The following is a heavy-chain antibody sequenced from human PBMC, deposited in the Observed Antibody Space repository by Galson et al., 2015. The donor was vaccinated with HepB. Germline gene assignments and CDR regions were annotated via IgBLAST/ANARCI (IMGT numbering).Heavy chain of an antibody. Sequence: SLRLSCAASGFTFSSYGMHWVRQAPGKGLEWVAVIWYDGSNKYYADSVKGRFTISRDNSKNTLYLQMNSLRAEDTAEYYCAKDLPPVAIFGAALDYWGQGTLVTVSS. V-gene: IGHV3-33*06. D-gene: IGHD3-3*01. CDR1: GFTFSSYG. CDR2: IWYDGSNK. J-gene: IGHJ4*02. CDR3: AKDLPPVAIFGAALDY.